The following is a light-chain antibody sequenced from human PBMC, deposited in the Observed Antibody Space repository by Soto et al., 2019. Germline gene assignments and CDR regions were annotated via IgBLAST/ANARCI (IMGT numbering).Light chain of an antibody. V-gene: IGKV3-20*01. CDR1: QIVSTNY. CDR2: DAS. Sequence: EIVLTQSPGTLSLSPGERATLSCRASQIVSTNYLAWYQQKPGRPPRLLIYDASRRATGIPDRFSGSGSGTDFTLTISGLEHEDFVVYYCQHYGSSLWTFGQGTKVDIK. CDR3: QHYGSSLWT. J-gene: IGKJ1*01.